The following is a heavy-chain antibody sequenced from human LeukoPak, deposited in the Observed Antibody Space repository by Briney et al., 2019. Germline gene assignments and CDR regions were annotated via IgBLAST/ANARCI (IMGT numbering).Heavy chain of an antibody. CDR3: ARGLLWFGELKGTIDY. Sequence: ASVKVSCKASGYTFTGYYMHWVRQAPGQGLEWMGQINPNSGGTNYAQKFQGRVTMTRDTSISTAYMELSRLRSDDTAVNYCARGLLWFGELKGTIDYWGQGTLVTVSS. CDR1: GYTFTGYY. V-gene: IGHV1-2*06. J-gene: IGHJ4*02. CDR2: INPNSGGT. D-gene: IGHD3-10*01.